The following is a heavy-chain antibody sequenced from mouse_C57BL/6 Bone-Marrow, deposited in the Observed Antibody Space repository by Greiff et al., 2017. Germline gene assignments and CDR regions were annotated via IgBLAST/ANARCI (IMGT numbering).Heavy chain of an antibody. V-gene: IGHV14-4*01. J-gene: IGHJ2*01. CDR2: IDPENGDT. Sequence: EVQLQESGAELVRPGASVKLSCTASGFNIKDDYMHWVKQRPEQGLEWIGWIDPENGDTEDASKFQGKATITADTSSNTAYLQLSSLTSEDTAVYYCTTRLYYFDYWGQGTTLTVSS. CDR1: GFNIKDDY. CDR3: TTRLYYFDY.